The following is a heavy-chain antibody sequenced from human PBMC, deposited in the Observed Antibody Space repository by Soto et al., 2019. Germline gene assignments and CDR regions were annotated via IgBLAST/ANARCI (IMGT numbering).Heavy chain of an antibody. V-gene: IGHV3-23*01. D-gene: IGHD2-15*01. CDR3: AKGQGGGFIDFEY. CDR2: ISESGGAT. J-gene: IGHJ4*02. CDR1: GFTFSSYA. Sequence: EVQLLESGGGLVQPGGSLRLSCAASGFTFSSYAMNWVRQAPGKGLEWVSGISESGGATYYADSMKGRFTISRDNSKNTLYLQVSSLRAEDTALYYCAKGQGGGFIDFEYWGQGTLVTVSS.